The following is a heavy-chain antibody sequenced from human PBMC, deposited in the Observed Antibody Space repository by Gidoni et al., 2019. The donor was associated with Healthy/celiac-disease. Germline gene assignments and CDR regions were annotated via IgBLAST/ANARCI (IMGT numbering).Heavy chain of an antibody. CDR2: IYYSGST. D-gene: IGHD6-19*01. Sequence: QLQLQESGPGLVKPSETLSLTCTVSGGSISSSSYYWGWIRQPPGKGLEWIGSIYYSGSTYYNPSLKSRVTISVDTSKNQFSLKLSSVTAADTAVYYCARGGSQWLVRVDWFDPWGQGTLVTVSS. CDR3: ARGGSQWLVRVDWFDP. J-gene: IGHJ5*02. V-gene: IGHV4-39*01. CDR1: GGSISSSSYY.